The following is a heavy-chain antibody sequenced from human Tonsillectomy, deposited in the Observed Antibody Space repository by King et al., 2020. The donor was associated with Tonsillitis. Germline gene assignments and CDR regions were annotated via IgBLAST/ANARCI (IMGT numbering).Heavy chain of an antibody. J-gene: IGHJ2*01. CDR2: IYTSGST. V-gene: IGHV4-61*02. D-gene: IGHD6-19*01. CDR1: GDSISSGSNY. CDR3: ARWYSSDDWYFDL. Sequence: VQLQESGPGLVKPSQTLSLTCTVSGDSISSGSNYWTWIRQPAGKGLEWIGRIYTSGSTYYNPSLKSRVTISMATSKNQFTLNLSSVTAADTAVYYCARWYSSDDWYFDLWGRGTLVTVSS.